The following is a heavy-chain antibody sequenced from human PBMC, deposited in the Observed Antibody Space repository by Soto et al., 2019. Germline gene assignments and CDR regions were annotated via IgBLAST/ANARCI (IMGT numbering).Heavy chain of an antibody. J-gene: IGHJ6*02. CDR3: ARDAIVVVPAADYYYYYGMDV. Sequence: QVQLVQSGAEVKKPGSSVKVSCKASGGTFSSYAISWVRQAPGHGLEWMGGIIPIFGTANYAQKFQGRVTITADESTSTAYMELSSLRSEDTAVYYCARDAIVVVPAADYYYYYGMDVWGQGTTVTVSS. CDR2: IIPIFGTA. CDR1: GGTFSSYA. D-gene: IGHD2-2*01. V-gene: IGHV1-69*01.